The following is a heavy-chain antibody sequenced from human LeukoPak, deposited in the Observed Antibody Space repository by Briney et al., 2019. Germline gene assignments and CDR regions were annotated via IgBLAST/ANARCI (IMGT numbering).Heavy chain of an antibody. V-gene: IGHV3-33*01. D-gene: IGHD6-13*01. CDR3: ARGGSNWYSGMDV. J-gene: IGHJ6*02. CDR2: IWYDGSNT. Sequence: GGSLRLSCAASGFTFSSYGMHWVRQAPGKGLEWVAVIWYDGSNTYYADSVKGRFTISRGNSKNTLYLQMNSLRVEDTAVYYCARGGSNWYSGMDVWGQGTTVTVSS. CDR1: GFTFSSYG.